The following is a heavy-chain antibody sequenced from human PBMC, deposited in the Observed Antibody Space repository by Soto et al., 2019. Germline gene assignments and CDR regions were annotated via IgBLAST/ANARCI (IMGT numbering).Heavy chain of an antibody. CDR1: GFTFSSYS. J-gene: IGHJ6*02. CDR2: ISSSSSYI. Sequence: EVQLVESGGGLVKPGGSLRLSCAASGFTFSSYSMNWVRLAPGKGLEWVSSISSSSSYIYYADSVKGRFTISRDNAKNSRYLQMNSLRAEDTAVYYCARPLTLTAPGAYSYYGMDVWGQGTTVTVSS. D-gene: IGHD6-13*01. V-gene: IGHV3-21*01. CDR3: ARPLTLTAPGAYSYYGMDV.